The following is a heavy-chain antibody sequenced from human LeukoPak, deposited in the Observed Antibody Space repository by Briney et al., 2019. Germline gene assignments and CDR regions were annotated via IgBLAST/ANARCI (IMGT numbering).Heavy chain of an antibody. Sequence: GGSLRLSCAASGFTFSSYAMSWVRQAPGKGLEWVGRIKSKTDSGTTDYAAPVKGRFTISRDDSKNTVYLQMNSLKSEDTAVYYCTTDNLDYDYVWGTYREVNYFDYWGQGTLVTVSS. V-gene: IGHV3-15*01. CDR3: TTDNLDYDYVWGTYREVNYFDY. J-gene: IGHJ4*02. CDR2: IKSKTDSGTT. CDR1: GFTFSSYA. D-gene: IGHD3-16*02.